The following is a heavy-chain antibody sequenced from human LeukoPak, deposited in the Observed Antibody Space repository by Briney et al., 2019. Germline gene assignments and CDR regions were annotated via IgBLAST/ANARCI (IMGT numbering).Heavy chain of an antibody. V-gene: IGHV3-33*01. CDR2: MWSDGSET. Sequence: GGSLRLSCAASGMNFSSFGMHWVRQAPGKGLEWLAVMWSDGSETFYSDSVRGRFTISRDNSKNTVHLQMNSLRAEDTAVYYCARDWDGDYAYYFYYGMDVWGQGTTVTASS. CDR1: GMNFSSFG. CDR3: ARDWDGDYAYYFYYGMDV. J-gene: IGHJ6*02. D-gene: IGHD4-17*01.